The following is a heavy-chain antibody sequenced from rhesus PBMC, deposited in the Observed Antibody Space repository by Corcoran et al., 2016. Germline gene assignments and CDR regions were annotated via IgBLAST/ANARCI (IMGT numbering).Heavy chain of an antibody. J-gene: IGHJ4*01. D-gene: IGHD6-31*01. V-gene: IGHV4-147*01. CDR1: GASISSNS. CDR2: IYGSRGSD. Sequence: QVQLQESGPGLVTPSETLPLTCAVSGASISSNSWSWIRPPPGKGMEWIGYIYGSRGSDSYNHSPKNRVTSSKDTSKNQFSMNLTSVTAADTAVYYCAREGPSGWYTDYWGHGVLVTVSS. CDR3: AREGPSGWYTDY.